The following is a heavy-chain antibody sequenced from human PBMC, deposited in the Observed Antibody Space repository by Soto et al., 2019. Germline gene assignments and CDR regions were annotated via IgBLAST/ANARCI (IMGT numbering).Heavy chain of an antibody. CDR3: VSEYYYGSGTELNY. D-gene: IGHD3-10*01. CDR1: GFTFSSYA. Sequence: GGSLRLSCSAPGFTFSSYAMHWVRQAPGKGLEYVSAISSNGGSTYYADSVKGRFTISRDNSKNTLYLQMSSLRAEDTAVYYCVSEYYYGSGTELNYWGQGTLVTVSS. V-gene: IGHV3-64D*06. CDR2: ISSNGGST. J-gene: IGHJ4*02.